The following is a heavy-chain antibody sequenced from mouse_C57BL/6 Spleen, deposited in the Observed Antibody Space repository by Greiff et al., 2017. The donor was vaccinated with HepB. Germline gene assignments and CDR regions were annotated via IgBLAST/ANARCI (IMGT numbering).Heavy chain of an antibody. D-gene: IGHD2-4*01. V-gene: IGHV5-4*01. CDR2: ISDGGSYT. CDR1: GFTFSSYA. CDR3: ARDRYDYDGFAY. J-gene: IGHJ3*01. Sequence: EVKLMESGGGLVKPGGSLKLSCAASGFTFSSYAMSWVRQTPEKRLEWVATISDGGSYTYYPDNVKGRFTISRDNAKNNLYLQMSHLKSEDTAMYYCARDRYDYDGFAYWGQGTLVTVSA.